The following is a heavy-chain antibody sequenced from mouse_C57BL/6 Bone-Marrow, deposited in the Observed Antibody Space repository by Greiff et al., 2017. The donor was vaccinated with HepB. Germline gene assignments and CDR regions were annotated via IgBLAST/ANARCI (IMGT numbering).Heavy chain of an antibody. CDR1: GYTFTDYY. V-gene: IGHV1-19*01. Sequence: EVQLQQSGPVLVKPGASVKMSCKASGYTFTDYYMNWVKQSHGKSLEWIGVINPYNGGTSYNQKFKGKATLTVDKSSSTAYMELNSLTSEYSAVYYCARPGSSYGYFDVWGTGTTVTVSS. CDR3: ARPGSSYGYFDV. J-gene: IGHJ1*03. D-gene: IGHD1-1*01. CDR2: INPYNGGT.